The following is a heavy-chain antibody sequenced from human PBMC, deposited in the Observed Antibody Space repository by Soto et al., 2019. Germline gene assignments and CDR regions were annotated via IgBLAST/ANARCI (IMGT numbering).Heavy chain of an antibody. CDR3: VRAKYSYGHGDYYYGMDV. V-gene: IGHV1-69*02. CDR2: IIPILGIA. CDR1: GGTFSSYT. D-gene: IGHD5-18*01. Sequence: AASVKVSCKASGGTFSSYTISWVRQAPGQGLEWMGRIIPILGIANYAQKFQGRVTITADKSTSTAYMELSSLRSEDTAVYYCVRAKYSYGHGDYYYGMDVWGQGTTVTVSS. J-gene: IGHJ6*02.